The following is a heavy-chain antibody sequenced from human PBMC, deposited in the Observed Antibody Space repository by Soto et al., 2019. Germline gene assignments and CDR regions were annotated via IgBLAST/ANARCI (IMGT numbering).Heavy chain of an antibody. CDR1: GYTFTSYD. V-gene: IGHV1-8*01. J-gene: IGHJ4*02. D-gene: IGHD1-1*01. CDR3: ARRVETHGWNGFGADKYYFDF. Sequence: QVQLVQSGAEVRKPGASVKVSCEASGYTFTSYDIYWVRQATGQGLEWMGWMNPNTGNSGYAQKFQGRVTMTSDTSIRTAHMELSSLRSEDTAVYYCARRVETHGWNGFGADKYYFDFWGQGTLVTVSS. CDR2: MNPNTGNS.